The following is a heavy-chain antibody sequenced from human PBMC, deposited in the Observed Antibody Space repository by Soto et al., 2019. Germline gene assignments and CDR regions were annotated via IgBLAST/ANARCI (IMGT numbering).Heavy chain of an antibody. D-gene: IGHD4-4*01. Sequence: ASVKVSCKASGGTFSSYAISWVRRAPGQGLEWMGGIIPIFGTANYAQKFQGRVTITADESTSTAYMELSSLRSEDTAVYYCARGVPTVTTTYYGMDVWGQGTTVTVSS. CDR1: GGTFSSYA. J-gene: IGHJ6*02. CDR3: ARGVPTVTTTYYGMDV. CDR2: IIPIFGTA. V-gene: IGHV1-69*13.